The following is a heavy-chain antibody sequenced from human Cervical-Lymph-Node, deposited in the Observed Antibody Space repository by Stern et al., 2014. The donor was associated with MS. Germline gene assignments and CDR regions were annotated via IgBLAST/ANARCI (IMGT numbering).Heavy chain of an antibody. CDR3: AKSTTVTPLAH. CDR2: LNPSSGET. CDR1: GYTFTGYY. Sequence: VQLVESGAEVKKPGASVKVSCKASGYTFTGYYLHWVRQAPGQGLEWMGWLNPSSGETQYSQNFEGRVSMTRDTSIRTAYMELTRVRYADTAVYFCAKSTTVTPLAHWGQGTPLTVSS. V-gene: IGHV1-2*02. D-gene: IGHD4-17*01. J-gene: IGHJ5*02.